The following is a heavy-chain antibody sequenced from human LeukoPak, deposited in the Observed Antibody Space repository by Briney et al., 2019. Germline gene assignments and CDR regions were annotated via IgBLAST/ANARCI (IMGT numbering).Heavy chain of an antibody. V-gene: IGHV3-74*01. CDR1: GFTFSSYW. D-gene: IGHD3-22*01. CDR2: IASDGSST. J-gene: IGHJ4*02. CDR3: AKGDYDSSGYYYSPLFDY. Sequence: GGSLRFSCAASGFTFSSYWMNWVRQAPGKGLVWVSRIASDGSSTTYADSVKGRFSISRDNAKNSLYLQMNSLRAEDTALYYCAKGDYDSSGYYYSPLFDYWGQGTLVTVSS.